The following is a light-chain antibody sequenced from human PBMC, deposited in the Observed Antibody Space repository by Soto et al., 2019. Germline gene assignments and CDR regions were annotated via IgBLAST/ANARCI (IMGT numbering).Light chain of an antibody. V-gene: IGKV3-15*01. J-gene: IGKJ4*01. CDR2: YAS. Sequence: VVLTQSPATLSVSPGETATFSCRASHNIGNNLAWYQHKPGQAPRLLISYASSGATGIPGRFSGSGSGTEFALTISSLKSEDSAVYYCQHFYNWPVTFGGGTKVEL. CDR3: QHFYNWPVT. CDR1: HNIGNN.